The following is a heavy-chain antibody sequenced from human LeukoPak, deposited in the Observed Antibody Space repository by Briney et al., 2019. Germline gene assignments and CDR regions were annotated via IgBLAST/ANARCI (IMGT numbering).Heavy chain of an antibody. CDR1: GGSFSGYY. CDR2: INHSGST. Sequence: SETLSLTCAVYGGSFSGYYWSWIRQPPGKGLEWIGEINHSGSTNYNPSLKSRVTISVDTSKNQFSLKLSSVTAADTAVYYCARGAHGGDYYFDYWGQGTLVTVSS. D-gene: IGHD4-17*01. J-gene: IGHJ4*02. CDR3: ARGAHGGDYYFDY. V-gene: IGHV4-34*01.